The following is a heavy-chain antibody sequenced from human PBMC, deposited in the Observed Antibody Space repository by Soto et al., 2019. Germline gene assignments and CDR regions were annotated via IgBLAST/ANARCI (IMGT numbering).Heavy chain of an antibody. CDR2: IYYSGGT. CDR3: ARADYSKIAY. V-gene: IGHV4-59*01. Sequence: SETLSLTCTISGGSINNYYGSWIRQPPGRGLEWIGHIYYSGGTSFSPSLKSRVTISVDTSKNQFSLKLSSVTAAATAVYYCARADYSKIAYWGQGTLVTVSS. J-gene: IGHJ4*02. CDR1: GGSINNYY. D-gene: IGHD4-4*01.